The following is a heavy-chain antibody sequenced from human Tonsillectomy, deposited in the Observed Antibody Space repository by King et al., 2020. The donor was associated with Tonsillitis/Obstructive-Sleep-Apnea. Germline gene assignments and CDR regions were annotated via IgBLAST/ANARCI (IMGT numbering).Heavy chain of an antibody. D-gene: IGHD6-6*01. CDR3: ARLGGEYSSSLLFDY. J-gene: IGHJ4*02. V-gene: IGHV3-74*01. Sequence: VQLVESGGGLVQPGGSLRLSCAASGFTFSSYWMHWVRQAPGKGLVWVSRINSDGSSTSYADSVKGRFTISRDNANNTLYLQMNSLRAEDTAVYYCARLGGEYSSSLLFDYWGQGTLVTVSS. CDR1: GFTFSSYW. CDR2: INSDGSST.